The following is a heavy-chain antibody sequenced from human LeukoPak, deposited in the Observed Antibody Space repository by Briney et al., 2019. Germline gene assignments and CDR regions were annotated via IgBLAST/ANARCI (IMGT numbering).Heavy chain of an antibody. CDR3: VRDLGSRPLIIFFDY. CDR1: GYTFTSFG. Sequence: ASVKVSCKASGYTFTSFGISWVRQAPGQGPEWMGWISAYNGNANYVQKLQGRVTMTTDTSTSTAYMELRSLRSDDTAVYYCVRDLGSRPLIIFFDYWGQGTLVTVSS. V-gene: IGHV1-18*01. J-gene: IGHJ4*02. D-gene: IGHD2/OR15-2a*01. CDR2: ISAYNGNA.